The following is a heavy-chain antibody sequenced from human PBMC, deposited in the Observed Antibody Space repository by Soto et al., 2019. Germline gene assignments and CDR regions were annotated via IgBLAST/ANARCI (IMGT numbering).Heavy chain of an antibody. CDR1: GYTFTGYY. J-gene: IGHJ3*02. CDR3: ARGVDYDSGYGAAFDI. CDR2: INHNSGDT. Sequence: GASVKVSCKASGYTFTGYYMHWVRQAPGQGLEWMGWINHNSGDTNYAQKFQGRVIMTRDTSISTAYMELSGLRSDDTAVYYCARGVDYDSGYGAAFDIWGQGTMVTVSS. V-gene: IGHV1-2*02. D-gene: IGHD3-22*01.